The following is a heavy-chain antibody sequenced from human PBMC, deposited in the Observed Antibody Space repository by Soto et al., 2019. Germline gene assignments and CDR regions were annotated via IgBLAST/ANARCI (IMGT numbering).Heavy chain of an antibody. V-gene: IGHV1-46*01. J-gene: IGHJ4*02. CDR1: GCTFTSYY. CDR3: ARGYQLLSYFDF. Sequence: ASGKGSCKASGCTFTSYYVHWVRQAPGQGLEWMGIINPSGGGANFAQKFQGRVTMTRDTSTTTVYMELSSLRSEDTAVYYCARGYQLLSYFDFWGQGSLVTVSS. D-gene: IGHD2-2*01. CDR2: INPSGGGA.